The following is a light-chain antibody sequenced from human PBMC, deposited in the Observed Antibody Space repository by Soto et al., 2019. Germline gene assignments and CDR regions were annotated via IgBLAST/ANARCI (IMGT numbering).Light chain of an antibody. CDR3: QTWEV. V-gene: IGLV4-69*01. CDR1: SGHSSYA. J-gene: IGLJ2*01. CDR2: VNSDGSH. Sequence: QPVLTQSPSASASLGASVKLTCTLSSGHSSYAIAWHQQQPEKGPRYLMKVNSDGSHSKGDGIPDRFSGSSSGAERYLTISSLQSEDEADYYCQTWEVFGGGTKLTVL.